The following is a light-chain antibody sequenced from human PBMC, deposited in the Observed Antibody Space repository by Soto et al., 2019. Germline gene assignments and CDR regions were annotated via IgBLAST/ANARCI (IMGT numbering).Light chain of an antibody. Sequence: DIQMTQSPSSLSASVGDRVTITCRASQSISSYLNWYQQKLGKAPKLLIYAASSLQSGVPSRFSGSGSGTDFTLTISSLQPEDFATYYCQQSYSGITFGQGTRLEIK. J-gene: IGKJ5*01. CDR1: QSISSY. V-gene: IGKV1-39*01. CDR3: QQSYSGIT. CDR2: AAS.